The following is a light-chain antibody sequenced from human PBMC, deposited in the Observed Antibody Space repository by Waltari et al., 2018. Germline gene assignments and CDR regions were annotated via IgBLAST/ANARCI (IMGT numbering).Light chain of an antibody. CDR3: MQGRQTPVT. J-gene: IGKJ5*01. V-gene: IGKV2-28*01. CDR1: QSLLHTNGFTY. Sequence: DTVMTQSPLSLPVTPGEPASISCRSSQSLLHTNGFTYLDWYLQKPGQSPQLLIYLGFHRASGVPDRFSGSGSGTDFTLKISRVEAEDVGVYYCMQGRQTPVTFGQGTRLEIK. CDR2: LGF.